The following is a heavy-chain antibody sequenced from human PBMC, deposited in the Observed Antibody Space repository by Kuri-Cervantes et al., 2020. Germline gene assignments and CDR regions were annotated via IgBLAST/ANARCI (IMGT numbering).Heavy chain of an antibody. V-gene: IGHV3-21*01. CDR1: GFTLGSYT. CDR3: AKGFHDFWSGYSHGAFDY. CDR2: ISSTSSYI. J-gene: IGHJ4*02. Sequence: GESLKISCAASGFTLGSYTMNWVRQAPGKGLEWVSSISSTSSYIYYADSVKGRFTISRDNSKNTLYLQMNSLRAEDTAVYYCAKGFHDFWSGYSHGAFDYWGQGTLVTVSS. D-gene: IGHD3-3*01.